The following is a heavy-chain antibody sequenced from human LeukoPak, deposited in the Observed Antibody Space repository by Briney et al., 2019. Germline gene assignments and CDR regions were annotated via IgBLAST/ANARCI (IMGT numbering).Heavy chain of an antibody. CDR2: ISGNGDST. Sequence: GGPLRLSCAASGFPFSTCAMHWVRQAPGKGLEYVAAISGNGDSTYYANSVKGRFTISRDNSKNTLYLQMGSLRPEDMAVYYCAREVYAGNWFDPWGQGTLVTVSS. V-gene: IGHV3-64*01. CDR3: AREVYAGNWFDP. CDR1: GFPFSTCA. D-gene: IGHD2-8*01. J-gene: IGHJ5*02.